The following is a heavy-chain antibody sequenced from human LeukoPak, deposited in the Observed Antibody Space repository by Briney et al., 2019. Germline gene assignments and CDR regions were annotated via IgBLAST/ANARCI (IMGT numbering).Heavy chain of an antibody. CDR3: ARIQERITMVRGVRNYYYYYGMDV. CDR2: IDWDDDK. V-gene: IGHV2-70*01. CDR1: GFSLSTSGMC. Sequence: SGPALVKPTQTLTLTCTFSGFSLSTSGMCVSWIRQPPGKALEWLALIDWDDDKYYSTSLKTRLTISKDTSKNQVVLTMTNMDPVDTATYYCARIQERITMVRGVRNYYYYYGMDVWGKGTTVTVSS. J-gene: IGHJ6*04. D-gene: IGHD3-10*01.